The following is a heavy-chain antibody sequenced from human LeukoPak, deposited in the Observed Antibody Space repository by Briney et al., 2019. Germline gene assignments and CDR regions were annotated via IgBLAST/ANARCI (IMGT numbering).Heavy chain of an antibody. V-gene: IGHV5-51*01. Sequence: GESLKISCKGSGYSFTTYWIGWVRQMPGEGLEWMGIIFPRDSDTRYSPSFQGQVTISVDKSISTAYLQWSSLKASDTAIYYCARRPGVSALVDYWGQGTLVTVSS. CDR1: GYSFTTYW. J-gene: IGHJ4*02. CDR2: IFPRDSDT. D-gene: IGHD6-13*01. CDR3: ARRPGVSALVDY.